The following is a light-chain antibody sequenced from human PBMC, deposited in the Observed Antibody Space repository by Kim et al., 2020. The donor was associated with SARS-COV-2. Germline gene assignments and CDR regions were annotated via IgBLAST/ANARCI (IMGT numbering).Light chain of an antibody. CDR2: WAS. J-gene: IGKJ1*01. CDR1: QSVLYRSNNKNY. V-gene: IGKV4-1*01. Sequence: DIVMTQSPDSLAVSLGESATINCKSSQSVLYRSNNKNYLAWYQQKPRQPPKLLIYWASTRESGVPDRFTGGGSGTDFTLTISSRQAEDVAVYFCQKYPSRPWTFGQGAKGDIK. CDR3: QKYPSRPWT.